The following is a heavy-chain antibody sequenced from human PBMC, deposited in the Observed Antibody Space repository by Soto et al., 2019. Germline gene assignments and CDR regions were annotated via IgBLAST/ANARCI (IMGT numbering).Heavy chain of an antibody. V-gene: IGHV4-61*01. CDR3: ATLENDKGGKGS. Sequence: QVQLQESGPGLVKPSETLFLTCTVSGDSVSSTRYHWNWVRQPPGKGLEWIAYMSYTGSTKYNPSLKSRLTISRDTSKNQFSLMLTSMTAADTARYYCATLENDKGGKGSWGQGTLVTVSS. J-gene: IGHJ4*02. CDR1: GDSVSSTRYH. CDR2: MSYTGST. D-gene: IGHD2-15*01.